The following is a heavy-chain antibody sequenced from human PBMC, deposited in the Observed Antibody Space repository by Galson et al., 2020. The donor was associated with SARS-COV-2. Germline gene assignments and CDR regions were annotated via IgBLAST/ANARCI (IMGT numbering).Heavy chain of an antibody. CDR1: GFTFSSYW. D-gene: IGHD7-27*01. CDR2: IYSEGSST. Sequence: GGSLRLSCAASGFTFSSYWMHWVRQAPGKGLVWVSRIYSEGSSTSHAASVKGRFTISGDNAKNTLYLQMNSLRAEDTAVYYCARGDMGNDYFDYWGQGTLVTVSS. CDR3: ARGDMGNDYFDY. V-gene: IGHV3-74*01. J-gene: IGHJ4*02.